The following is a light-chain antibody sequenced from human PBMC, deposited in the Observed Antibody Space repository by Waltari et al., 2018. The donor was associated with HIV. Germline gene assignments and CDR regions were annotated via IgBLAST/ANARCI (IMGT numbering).Light chain of an antibody. CDR2: KDS. Sequence: SYELTQPPSVSVSPGQTARITCFGDAFPLQYAYWYQQKPGQAPVLVIYKDSERPSETTVTLTISGVQAEDEADYYSQSADSSGPVIFGGGTKLTVL. V-gene: IGLV3-25*03. CDR1: AFPLQY. J-gene: IGLJ2*01. CDR3: QSADSSGPVI.